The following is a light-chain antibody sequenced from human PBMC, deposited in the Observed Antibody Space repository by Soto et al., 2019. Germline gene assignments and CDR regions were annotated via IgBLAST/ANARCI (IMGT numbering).Light chain of an antibody. V-gene: IGKV1-39*01. Sequence: DIQMTQSPSSLSGSVGDRVTISCRASQNIVNYLHWYQRKPGTAPRLLISRASTVRSGVPPRFSGSGSGRDSTLTISSLRPEDIGTYFCQQTYSIPWTFGPGTRVEI. J-gene: IGKJ1*01. CDR1: QNIVNY. CDR3: QQTYSIPWT. CDR2: RAS.